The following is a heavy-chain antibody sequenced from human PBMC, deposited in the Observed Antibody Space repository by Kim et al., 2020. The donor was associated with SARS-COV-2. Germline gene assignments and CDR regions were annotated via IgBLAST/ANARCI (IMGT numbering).Heavy chain of an antibody. J-gene: IGHJ5*02. CDR1: GLTFSNRD. Sequence: GGSLRLSCVASGLTFSNRDMNWVRQAPGRGLEWVSRISDTGDSTYYADSVKGRFTISRDSSKNTVYLQMNTLRAEDTALYFCAGEWAWGQGTLVTVSS. V-gene: IGHV3-23*01. CDR2: ISDTGDST. CDR3: AGEWA. D-gene: IGHD2-21*01.